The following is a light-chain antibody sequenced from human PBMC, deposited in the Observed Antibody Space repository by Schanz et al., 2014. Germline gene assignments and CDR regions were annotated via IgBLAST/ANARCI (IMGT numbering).Light chain of an antibody. Sequence: DIQMPQSPSSLSASVGDRVTITCRASQDIGTHLNWYQQKPEKAPNLLIYSASTLHSGVPSRFTGSRSGTYFTLTISRLQPEEFAGYYCQQRCLHPLTFGGGTKVE. CDR2: SAS. V-gene: IGKV1-39*01. CDR1: QDIGTH. CDR3: QQRCLHPLT. J-gene: IGKJ4*01.